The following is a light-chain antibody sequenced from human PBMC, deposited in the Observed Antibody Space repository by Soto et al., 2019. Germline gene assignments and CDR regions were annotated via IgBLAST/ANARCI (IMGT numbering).Light chain of an antibody. J-gene: IGKJ4*01. CDR2: SAS. V-gene: IGKV1-9*01. CDR1: QGMSTY. CDR3: QQLNGYQLA. Sequence: DIQLTQSPSFLSASVGDTVTITCRASQGMSTYLAWYQQKPGKVPKLLIRSASTLQSGVPPRVSGGGSATEFTLTISTLQPDDSGIYYCQQLNGYQLAFGGGTNVEIK.